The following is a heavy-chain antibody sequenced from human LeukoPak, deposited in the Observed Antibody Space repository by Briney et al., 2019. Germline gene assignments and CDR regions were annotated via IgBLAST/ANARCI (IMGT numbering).Heavy chain of an antibody. D-gene: IGHD3-10*01. CDR1: GFTFSNAW. CDR3: TTDLCFGEFPLDY. J-gene: IGHJ4*02. CDR2: IKSKTDGGTT. V-gene: IGHV3-15*01. Sequence: PGGSLRLSCAASGFTFSNAWMSWVRQAPGKGREWVGRIKSKTDGGTTEYAAPVKGRFTISRDDSKNTLYLQMTSLKTEDTAVYYCTTDLCFGEFPLDYWGQGTLVTASS.